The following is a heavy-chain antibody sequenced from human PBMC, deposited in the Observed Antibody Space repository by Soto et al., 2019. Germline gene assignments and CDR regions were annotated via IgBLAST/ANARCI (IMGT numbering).Heavy chain of an antibody. D-gene: IGHD6-13*01. CDR1: GGSISSSSYY. Sequence: SETLSLTCTVSGGSISSSSYYWGWIRQPPGKGLEWIGSIYYSGSTYYNPSLKSRVTISVDTPKNQFSLKLSSVTAADTAVYYCARHVTSAGTAFDIWGQGTMVTVSS. J-gene: IGHJ3*02. V-gene: IGHV4-39*01. CDR2: IYYSGST. CDR3: ARHVTSAGTAFDI.